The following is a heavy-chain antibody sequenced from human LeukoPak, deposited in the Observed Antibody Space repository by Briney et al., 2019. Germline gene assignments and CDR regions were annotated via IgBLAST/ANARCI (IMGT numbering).Heavy chain of an antibody. J-gene: IGHJ5*02. Sequence: GGSLRLSCAASGFTFSSYSMSWVRQAPGKGLEWVSAVTGPGDTTYYADSVKGRFFMSREDSKTTVYLQMNSLRAEDTAIYYCAKGAEIDLWGQGTLVTVSS. CDR1: GFTFSSYS. CDR2: VTGPGDTT. D-gene: IGHD3-16*01. CDR3: AKGAEIDL. V-gene: IGHV3-23*01.